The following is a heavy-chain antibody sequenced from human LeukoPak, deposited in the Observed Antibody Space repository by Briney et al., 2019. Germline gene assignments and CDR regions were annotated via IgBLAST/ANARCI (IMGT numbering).Heavy chain of an antibody. V-gene: IGHV1-2*02. CDR3: ARVRISPPYCGGDCYPDKIFDY. CDR1: GYTFTGYY. Sequence: GASVKVSGKASGYTFTGYYMHWVRQAPGQGLEWMGWINPNSGGTNYAQKFQGRVTMTRDTSISTAYIELSRLRSDDTAVYYCARVRISPPYCGGDCYPDKIFDYWGQGTLVTVSS. J-gene: IGHJ4*02. D-gene: IGHD2-21*01. CDR2: INPNSGGT.